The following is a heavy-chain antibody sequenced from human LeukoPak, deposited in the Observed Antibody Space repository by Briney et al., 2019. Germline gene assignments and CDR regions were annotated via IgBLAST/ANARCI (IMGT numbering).Heavy chain of an antibody. V-gene: IGHV4-59*01. Sequence: PSETLSLTCIVSGGSISSYYWSWIRQPPGKGLEWIGYIYYSGSTNYNPSLKSRVTISVDTSKNQFSLKLSSVTAADTAVYYCARESILTGYYLIDYWGQGTLVTVSS. CDR3: ARESILTGYYLIDY. CDR2: IYYSGST. J-gene: IGHJ4*02. D-gene: IGHD3-9*01. CDR1: GGSISSYY.